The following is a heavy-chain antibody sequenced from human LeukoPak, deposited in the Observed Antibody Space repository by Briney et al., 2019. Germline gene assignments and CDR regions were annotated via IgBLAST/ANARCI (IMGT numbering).Heavy chain of an antibody. CDR3: ARRVMLFSFDY. D-gene: IGHD2-21*01. V-gene: IGHV4-39*01. Sequence: PSETXXLTCTVSGGSISSSSYYWGWIRQPPGKGLEWIGSIYYSGSTYYNPALKSRFTISVDTSKNQFSLKLSSVTAADTAVYYCARRVMLFSFDYWGQGTLVTVSS. CDR1: GGSISSSSYY. J-gene: IGHJ4*02. CDR2: IYYSGST.